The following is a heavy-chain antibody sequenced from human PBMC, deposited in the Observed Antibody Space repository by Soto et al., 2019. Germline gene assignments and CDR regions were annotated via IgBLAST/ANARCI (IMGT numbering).Heavy chain of an antibody. J-gene: IGHJ4*02. Sequence: SETLSLTCAVYGGSFSGYYWSWIRQPPGKGLEWIGEINHSGSTNYNPSLKSRVTISVDTSKNQFSLKLSSVTAADTAVYYCARDSVRSGFDYWGQGTLVTVSS. CDR2: INHSGST. V-gene: IGHV4-34*01. CDR1: GGSFSGYY. CDR3: ARDSVRSGFDY. D-gene: IGHD3-3*01.